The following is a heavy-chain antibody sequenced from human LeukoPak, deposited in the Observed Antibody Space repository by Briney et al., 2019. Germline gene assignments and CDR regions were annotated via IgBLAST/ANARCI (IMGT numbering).Heavy chain of an antibody. V-gene: IGHV4-4*09. CDR2: IYTSGST. Sequence: SETLSLTCTVSGGSISSYYWSWIRQPPGKGLEWIGYIYTSGSTNYNPSLKSRVTISVDTSKNQFSLKLSSVTAADTAVYYCARFHYSSSPRNYYYYYYYMDVWGKGTTVTVSS. CDR1: GGSISSYY. D-gene: IGHD6-13*01. CDR3: ARFHYSSSPRNYYYYYYYMDV. J-gene: IGHJ6*03.